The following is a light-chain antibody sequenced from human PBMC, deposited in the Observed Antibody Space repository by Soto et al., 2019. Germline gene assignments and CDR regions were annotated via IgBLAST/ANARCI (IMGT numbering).Light chain of an antibody. Sequence: ETVMTQAPATLSVSPGERATLSCRASQSINNNVAWYQLKVGQAPRLLIYGASTRATGSPARFSGSGAGTEFTLTISSLQSEDFSVYYCQQYNNWPPYTFGPGTKVDIK. CDR3: QQYNNWPPYT. CDR2: GAS. J-gene: IGKJ3*01. CDR1: QSINNN. V-gene: IGKV3-15*01.